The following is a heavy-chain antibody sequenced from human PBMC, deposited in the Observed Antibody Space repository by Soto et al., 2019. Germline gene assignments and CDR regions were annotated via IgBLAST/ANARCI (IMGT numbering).Heavy chain of an antibody. J-gene: IGHJ5*02. CDR2: IYFTGTT. V-gene: IGHV4-31*03. D-gene: IGHD4-17*01. Sequence: SEPLSLTCTVSGGSISSGGYSWSWIRQYPGKGLEWIGYIYFTGTTYYSPSLKSRVTISVDTSKNQFSLKLSSVTAADTAVYYGARFDYGDFRNWFDPWGQGTPGTGS. CDR3: ARFDYGDFRNWFDP. CDR1: GGSISSGGYS.